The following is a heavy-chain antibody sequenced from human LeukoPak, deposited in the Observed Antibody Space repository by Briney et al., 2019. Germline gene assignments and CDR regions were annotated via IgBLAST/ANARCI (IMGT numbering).Heavy chain of an antibody. CDR2: ISGSGGST. J-gene: IGHJ4*02. V-gene: IGHV3-23*01. CDR3: AKSQSGWYSFDY. CDR1: GFTFSSYA. D-gene: IGHD6-19*01. Sequence: PGGSLRLSCAASGFTFSSYAMSWVRQAPGKGLEWVSGISGSGGSTYHADSVKGRFTISRDNSKNTLYLQMNSLRAEDTAVYYCAKSQSGWYSFDYWGQGTLVIVSS.